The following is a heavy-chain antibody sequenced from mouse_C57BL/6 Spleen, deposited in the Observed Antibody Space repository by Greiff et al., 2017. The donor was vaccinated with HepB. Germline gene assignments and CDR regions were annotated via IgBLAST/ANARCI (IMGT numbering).Heavy chain of an antibody. CDR1: GFTFSSYA. D-gene: IGHD1-1*01. J-gene: IGHJ3*01. V-gene: IGHV5-4*01. Sequence: EVQVVESGGGLVKPGGSLKLSCAASGFTFSSYAMSWVRQTPEKRLEWVATISDGGSYTYYPDNVKGRFTISRDNAKNNLYLQMSHLKSEDTAMYYCARDRGVYYYGSSPFAYWGQGTLVTVSA. CDR2: ISDGGSYT. CDR3: ARDRGVYYYGSSPFAY.